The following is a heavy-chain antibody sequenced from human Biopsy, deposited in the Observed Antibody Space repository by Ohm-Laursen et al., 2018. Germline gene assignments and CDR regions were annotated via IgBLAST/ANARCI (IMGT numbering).Heavy chain of an antibody. V-gene: IGHV3-74*01. CDR3: ARDRRTSNYGMDV. J-gene: IGHJ6*02. Sequence: SLRLSCAAPGFSFSSYWMHWVRQGPGKGLVWVSRINIDGSTTRYADSVRGRFTISRDNSKDTLYLQMHSLRAEDTAFYYCARDRRTSNYGMDVWGQGATATVSS. D-gene: IGHD1/OR15-1a*01. CDR2: INIDGSTT. CDR1: GFSFSSYW.